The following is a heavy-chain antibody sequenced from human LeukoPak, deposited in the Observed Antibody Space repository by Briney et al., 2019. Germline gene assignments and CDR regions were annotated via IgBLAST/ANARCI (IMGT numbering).Heavy chain of an antibody. Sequence: ASVKVSCKASGYTFTGYYMHWVRQAPGQGLEWMGWIYPNSGGTNYAQKFQGRVTMTRDTSISTAYMELSRLRSDDTAVYYCARGPHYCSSTSCPDYYYYYYGMDVWGQGTTVTVSS. CDR1: GYTFTGYY. CDR2: IYPNSGGT. CDR3: ARGPHYCSSTSCPDYYYYYYGMDV. D-gene: IGHD2-2*01. V-gene: IGHV1-2*02. J-gene: IGHJ6*02.